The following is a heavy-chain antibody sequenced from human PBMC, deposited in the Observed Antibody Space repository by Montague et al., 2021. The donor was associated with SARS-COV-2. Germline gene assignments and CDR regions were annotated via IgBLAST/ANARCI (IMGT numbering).Heavy chain of an antibody. CDR1: GFSLSTSGVG. J-gene: IGHJ4*02. Sequence: PALVKPTQTLTLTCSFSGFSLSTSGVGVGWIRQPPGKALEWLALIYWDDDKRYSPSLKSRLTITKDTSKNQVVLTMTNMDPVDTATYYCAHRTTRDVSGSYDYWGQGTLVTVSS. CDR3: AHRTTRDVSGSYDY. CDR2: IYWDDDK. V-gene: IGHV2-5*02. D-gene: IGHD3-10*01.